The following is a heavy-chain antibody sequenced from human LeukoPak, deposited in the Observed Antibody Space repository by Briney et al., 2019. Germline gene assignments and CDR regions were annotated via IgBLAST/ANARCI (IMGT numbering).Heavy chain of an antibody. CDR1: GGSISSGSYY. CDR2: IYTSGST. J-gene: IGHJ4*02. D-gene: IGHD1-26*01. V-gene: IGHV4-61*02. CDR3: ARDSAK. Sequence: SETLSLTCTVSGGSISSGSYYWSWVRQPAGKGLGWIGRIYTSGSTNYNPSLKSRVTISVDTSKNQFSLKLSSVTAADTAVYYCARDSAKWGQGTLVTVSS.